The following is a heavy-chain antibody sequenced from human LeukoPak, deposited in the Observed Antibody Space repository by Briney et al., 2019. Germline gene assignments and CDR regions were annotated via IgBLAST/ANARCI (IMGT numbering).Heavy chain of an antibody. Sequence: QTGGSLRLSCAASGFTFSSYWMSWVRQAPGKGLEWVASIKQGGSENYYVDSVKGRVTISRDNAKSSLYLQMNGLRAEDTAVYYCARDRSRTSCYRGGFDPWGPGTLVTVSS. D-gene: IGHD2-2*02. CDR2: IKQGGSEN. CDR3: ARDRSRTSCYRGGFDP. J-gene: IGHJ5*02. V-gene: IGHV3-7*01. CDR1: GFTFSSYW.